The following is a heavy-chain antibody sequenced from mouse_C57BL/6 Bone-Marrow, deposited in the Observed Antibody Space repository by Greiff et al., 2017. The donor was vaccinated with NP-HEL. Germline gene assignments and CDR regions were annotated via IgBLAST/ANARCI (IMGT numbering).Heavy chain of an antibody. V-gene: IGHV1-59*01. CDR1: GCTFTSYW. J-gene: IGHJ3*01. Sequence: QVQLQQPGAELVRPGTSVKLSCKASGCTFTSYWMHWVKQRPGHGLEWIGVIDPSDSYTTYNQKFKGKATLTVDTSSITADMQLSSLTSEDSAVYYGARVSTMVKWFAYWGQGTLVTVSA. CDR2: IDPSDSYT. D-gene: IGHD2-2*01. CDR3: ARVSTMVKWFAY.